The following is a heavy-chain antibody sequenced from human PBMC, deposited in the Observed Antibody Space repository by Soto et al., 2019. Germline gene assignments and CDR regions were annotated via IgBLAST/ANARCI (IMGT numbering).Heavy chain of an antibody. D-gene: IGHD1-26*01. V-gene: IGHV3-73*01. CDR2: IRSKGNNYAT. J-gene: IGHJ3*02. CDR3: ARIYSDALDI. Sequence: LQASGKGLEWVARIRSKGNNYATAYAASVKGRFTISRDDSKKTAYLQLNSLKAEDTAIYYCARIYSDALDIWGQGTMVTVS.